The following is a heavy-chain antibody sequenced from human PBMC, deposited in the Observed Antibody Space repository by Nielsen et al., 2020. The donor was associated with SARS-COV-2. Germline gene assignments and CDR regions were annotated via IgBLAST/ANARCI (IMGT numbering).Heavy chain of an antibody. D-gene: IGHD6-13*01. J-gene: IGHJ6*02. CDR1: GYSFTSYW. CDR2: IYPGDSDT. V-gene: IGHV5-51*01. CDR3: ARTGIAAAGTTAYYYGMDV. Sequence: GESLKISCKGSGYSFTSYWIGWVRQMPGKGLEWMGIIYPGDSDTRYSPSFQGQVTISADKSISTAYLQWSSLKASDTAMYYCARTGIAAAGTTAYYYGMDVWGQGTTVTVSS.